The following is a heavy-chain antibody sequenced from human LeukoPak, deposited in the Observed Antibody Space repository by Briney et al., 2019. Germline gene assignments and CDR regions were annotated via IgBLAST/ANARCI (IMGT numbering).Heavy chain of an antibody. CDR1: GGSISSYD. J-gene: IGHJ4*02. CDR2: VYYSGNT. V-gene: IGHV4-59*01. CDR3: VRAGGYGDYVDY. D-gene: IGHD4-17*01. Sequence: PSETLSLTCTVSGGSISSYDWSWIRQPPGKGLEWIGYVYYSGNTNYNPSLKSRVTISVDTSKNQFSLKLTSVTAADTAVYYCVRAGGYGDYVDYWGQGTLVTVSS.